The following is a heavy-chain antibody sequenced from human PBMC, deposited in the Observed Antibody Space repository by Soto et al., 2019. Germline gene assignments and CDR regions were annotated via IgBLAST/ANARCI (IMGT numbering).Heavy chain of an antibody. CDR3: ARGPMVRGVITTYYYYGMDV. CDR2: ISYDGSNK. J-gene: IGHJ6*02. CDR1: GFTFSSYA. D-gene: IGHD3-10*01. V-gene: IGHV3-30-3*01. Sequence: PGGSLRLSCAASGFTFSSYAMHWVRQAPGKGLEWVAVISYDGSNKYYADSVKGRFTISRDNSKNTLYLQMNSLRAEDTAVYYCARGPMVRGVITTYYYYGMDVWGQGTTVTVSS.